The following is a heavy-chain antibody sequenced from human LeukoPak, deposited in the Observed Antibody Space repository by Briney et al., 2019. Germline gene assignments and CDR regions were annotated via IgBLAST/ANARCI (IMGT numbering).Heavy chain of an antibody. J-gene: IGHJ4*02. D-gene: IGHD4-17*01. CDR2: IYPGDSDT. CDR1: GYSFTSYW. V-gene: IGHV5-51*01. Sequence: GESLKISCKGSGYSFTSYWIGWVRQMPGKGLEWMGIIYPGDSDTRYSPSFQGQVTISVDKSINTAYLQWSSLKASDTAMYFCARQSTVTTPFAYWGQGPLVIVSS. CDR3: ARQSTVTTPFAY.